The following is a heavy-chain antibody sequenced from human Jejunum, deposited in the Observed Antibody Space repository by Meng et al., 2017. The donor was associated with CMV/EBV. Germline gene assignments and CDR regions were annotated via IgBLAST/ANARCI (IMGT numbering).Heavy chain of an antibody. Sequence: QGQRQGSGPGLGKPSGTLSLTLPGSGGSINNYYWSWIRQSAGKGLEWIGRFYSSDTYNYHPSLNSRVTMSLDTSKKQFSLILSSVTAADTARYYCARGPGASTREGFDHWGLGTLVTVSS. V-gene: IGHV4-4*07. CDR2: FYSSDTY. J-gene: IGHJ4*02. CDR3: ARGPGASTREGFDH. D-gene: IGHD1-26*01. CDR1: GGSINNYY.